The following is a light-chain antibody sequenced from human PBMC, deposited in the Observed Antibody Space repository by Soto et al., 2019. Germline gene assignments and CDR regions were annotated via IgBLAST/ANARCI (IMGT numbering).Light chain of an antibody. J-gene: IGKJ4*01. V-gene: IGKV1-5*01. CDR2: XAS. CDR1: XSISNW. Sequence: DIQVTQSPSTLSASVGDRITIXXRASXSISNWLAWYQQKPGKAPKLLIXXASSLESGVPSRFSGSGSGTEFTLTISSLQPDDFATYYCQQYNSYLFGGGTKVDIK. CDR3: QQYNSYL.